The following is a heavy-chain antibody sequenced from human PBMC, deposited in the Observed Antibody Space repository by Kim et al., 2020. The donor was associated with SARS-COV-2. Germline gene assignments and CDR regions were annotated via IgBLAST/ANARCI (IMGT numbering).Heavy chain of an antibody. CDR3: ARVVATTASETFDI. V-gene: IGHV4-34*01. CDR2: INHIGGT. CDR1: GGSFTDYY. D-gene: IGHD4-17*01. J-gene: IGHJ3*02. Sequence: SETLSLTCAVYGGSFTDYYWSWIRQPPGKGLEWIGEINHIGGTNYNPSLKGRLSISVDTSKNQFSLKVSSVTAADTAIYYCARVVATTASETFDIWGQGTMVTVSS.